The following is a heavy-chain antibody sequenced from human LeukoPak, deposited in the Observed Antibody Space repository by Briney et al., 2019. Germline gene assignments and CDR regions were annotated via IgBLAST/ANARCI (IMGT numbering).Heavy chain of an antibody. CDR1: GFTFSSYG. Sequence: GGSLRLSCAASGFTFSSYGMHWVRQAPGKGLEWVAVISYDGSNKYYADSVKGRFTISRDNSKNTLYLQMNSLRAEDTAVYYCAKGEQQPFYYFDYWGQGTLVTVSS. D-gene: IGHD6-13*01. CDR3: AKGEQQPFYYFDY. J-gene: IGHJ4*02. V-gene: IGHV3-30*18. CDR2: ISYDGSNK.